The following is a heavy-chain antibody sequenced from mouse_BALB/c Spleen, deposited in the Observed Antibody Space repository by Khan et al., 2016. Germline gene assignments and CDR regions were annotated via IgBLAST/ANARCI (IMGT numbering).Heavy chain of an antibody. CDR1: GFTFSDYY. CDR3: ARDDRWFAY. V-gene: IGHV5-4*02. D-gene: IGHD2-14*01. CDR2: ISDGGSYT. J-gene: IGHJ3*01. Sequence: EVELVESGGGLVKPGGSLKLSCVASGFTFSDYYMYWVRQTPEKRLEWVATISDGGSYTYYPDSVKGRFTISRDNAKNNLYLQMSSLKSDDTAMYYCARDDRWFAYWGQGTLVTVSA.